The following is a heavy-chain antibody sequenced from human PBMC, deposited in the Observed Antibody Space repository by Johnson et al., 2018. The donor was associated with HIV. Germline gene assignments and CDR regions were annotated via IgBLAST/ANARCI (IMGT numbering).Heavy chain of an antibody. Sequence: MLLVESGGGVVAPGKSLTLSCVGSGLSFSNFGIHWVRPAPGKGPEWVAVIHYDGSTQYYADSVKGRFTITRDNSKNTLYLQMNRLEGEDTAVYYCAKGGRVDAFDIWGQGTMVTVSS. CDR3: AKGGRVDAFDI. CDR2: IHYDGSTQ. D-gene: IGHD3-10*01. J-gene: IGHJ3*02. V-gene: IGHV3-30*18. CDR1: GLSFSNFG.